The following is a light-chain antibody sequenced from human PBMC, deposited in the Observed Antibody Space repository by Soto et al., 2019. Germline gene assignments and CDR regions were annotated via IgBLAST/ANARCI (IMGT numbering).Light chain of an antibody. Sequence: EIVMTQSPVTLSVSPGERATLSCRASQSVSNNLAWYQQKPGQAPRPLVYGASTRATGIPARFSGSGSETEFSLTIRTLQSEDFAVYYCQQYNNWPLTFGGGTKVDIK. V-gene: IGKV3-15*01. CDR1: QSVSNN. CDR3: QQYNNWPLT. J-gene: IGKJ4*01. CDR2: GAS.